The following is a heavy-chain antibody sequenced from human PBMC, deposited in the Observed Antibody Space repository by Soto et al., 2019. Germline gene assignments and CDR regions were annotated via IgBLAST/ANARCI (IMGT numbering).Heavy chain of an antibody. D-gene: IGHD2-2*01. V-gene: IGHV3-23*01. Sequence: DVQLLESGGDLVQPGGSLRLSCGASGFTFSDNAMTWVRQAPGKGLEWVSSISDDGDSTYYADSVKGRFTISRDNSKNTLFLQMSSLGAEDTAVYYCAKSLSTAVNYGMDVWGQGTSVTVSS. CDR3: AKSLSTAVNYGMDV. J-gene: IGHJ6*02. CDR1: GFTFSDNA. CDR2: ISDDGDST.